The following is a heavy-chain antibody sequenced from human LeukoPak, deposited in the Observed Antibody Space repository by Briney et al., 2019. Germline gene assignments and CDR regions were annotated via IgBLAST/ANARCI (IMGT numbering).Heavy chain of an antibody. V-gene: IGHV3-48*04. Sequence: GGSLRLSCAASGFTFSSYGMHWVRQAPGKGLEWVSYISVSGTTKYYADSVKGRFTISRDNAKNSLYLQMNSLRAEDTAIYYCARNYGMDVWGQGTTVTVSS. J-gene: IGHJ6*02. CDR3: ARNYGMDV. CDR1: GFTFSSYG. CDR2: ISVSGTTK.